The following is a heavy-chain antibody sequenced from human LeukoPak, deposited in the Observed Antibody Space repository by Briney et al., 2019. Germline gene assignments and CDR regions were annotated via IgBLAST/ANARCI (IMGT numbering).Heavy chain of an antibody. D-gene: IGHD1-26*01. Sequence: GGSLRPSCAASGFTFSSHAMSWVRQAPGKGLEWVSSISTSGVSTNCADSVKGRFTISRDNSKSMVYLQMNSLRAEDTAVYYCAKNTSGTYLDYWGQGILVTVSS. CDR1: GFTFSSHA. CDR3: AKNTSGTYLDY. V-gene: IGHV3-23*01. CDR2: ISTSGVST. J-gene: IGHJ4*02.